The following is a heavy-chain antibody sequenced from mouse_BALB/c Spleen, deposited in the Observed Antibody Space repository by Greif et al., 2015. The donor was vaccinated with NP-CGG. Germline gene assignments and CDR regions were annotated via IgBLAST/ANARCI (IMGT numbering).Heavy chain of an antibody. V-gene: IGHV1-7*01. Sequence: ESGAELAKPGASVKMSCKASGYTFTSYWMHWVKQRPGQGLEWIGYINPSTGYTEYNQKFKDKATLTADKSSSTAYMQLSSLTSEDSAVYHCARRDGNYYFDYWGQGTTLTVSS. J-gene: IGHJ2*01. CDR1: GYTFTSYW. D-gene: IGHD2-1*01. CDR2: INPSTGYT. CDR3: ARRDGNYYFDY.